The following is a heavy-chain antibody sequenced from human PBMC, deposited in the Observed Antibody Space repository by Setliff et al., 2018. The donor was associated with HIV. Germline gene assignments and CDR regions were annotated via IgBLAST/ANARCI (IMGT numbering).Heavy chain of an antibody. CDR1: GYTFTDYY. J-gene: IGHJ4*02. CDR3: ATAPTMKVVYSGF. CDR2: VDPEDGET. V-gene: IGHV1-69-2*01. Sequence: ASVKVSCKASGYTFTDYYMHWVQQAPGKGLEWMGRVDPEDGETIYAEKFQGRVTITADTSTDTAYMELSSLRSEDTAVYYCATAPTMKVVYSGFWGQGSLVTVSS. D-gene: IGHD3-22*01.